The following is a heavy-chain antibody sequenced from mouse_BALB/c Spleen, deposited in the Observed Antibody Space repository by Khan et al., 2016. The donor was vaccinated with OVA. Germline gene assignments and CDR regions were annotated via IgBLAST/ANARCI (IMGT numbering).Heavy chain of an antibody. J-gene: IGHJ4*01. Sequence: VQLVESGPGLVAPSQSLSITCTVSGFSLSRYHIHWVRQPPGKGLEWLGMIWGGGGTDYNSPLKSRLSISKDNSKSQVFLKMNSLQTDDSAMYYCARAYYRYDGYYAMDYWGQGTSVTVSS. CDR3: ARAYYRYDGYYAMDY. V-gene: IGHV2-6-4*01. D-gene: IGHD2-14*01. CDR1: GFSLSRYH. CDR2: IWGGGGT.